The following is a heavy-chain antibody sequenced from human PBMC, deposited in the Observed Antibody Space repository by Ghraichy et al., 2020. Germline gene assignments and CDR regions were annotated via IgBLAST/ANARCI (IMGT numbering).Heavy chain of an antibody. CDR2: IYSGGTT. Sequence: LSLTCVGSGFDVSINRMSWVRQAPGKGLGWVSAIYSGGTTDYADSVKGRFTFSRDNSKNTVYLQMNSLRVDDTAVYYCARDLWAFDIWGQGTLVTVSS. CDR3: ARDLWAFDI. D-gene: IGHD2-21*01. CDR1: GFDVSINR. J-gene: IGHJ3*02. V-gene: IGHV3-53*01.